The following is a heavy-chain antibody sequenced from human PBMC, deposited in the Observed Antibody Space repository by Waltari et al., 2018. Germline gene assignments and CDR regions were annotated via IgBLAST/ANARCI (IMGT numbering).Heavy chain of an antibody. J-gene: IGHJ4*02. CDR3: ARRGKAVSDLDF. D-gene: IGHD3-16*01. V-gene: IGHV4-39*02. CDR1: GGSITSNTYY. Sequence: QLQLHESGPGLVKPSETLSLTCTFSGGSITSNTYYGGWVRPPPGKGLEWIGSLYDGGNTYYNPSLKSRATISVDTSKNHFSLRLTSVTAADSGRYFCARRGKAVSDLDFWGQGTLVTVSS. CDR2: LYDGGNT.